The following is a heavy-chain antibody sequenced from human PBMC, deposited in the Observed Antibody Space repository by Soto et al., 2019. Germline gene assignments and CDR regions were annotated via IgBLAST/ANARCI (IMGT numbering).Heavy chain of an antibody. CDR3: ASPYSSSWYYFDY. CDR2: IYYSGST. D-gene: IGHD6-13*01. Sequence: PSETLSLTCTVSGGSISSSSYYWGWIRQPPGKGLEWIGSIYYSGSTYYNPSLKSRVTISVDTSKNQFSLKLSSVTAADTAVYYCASPYSSSWYYFDYWGQGTLVTV. CDR1: GGSISSSSYY. V-gene: IGHV4-39*01. J-gene: IGHJ4*02.